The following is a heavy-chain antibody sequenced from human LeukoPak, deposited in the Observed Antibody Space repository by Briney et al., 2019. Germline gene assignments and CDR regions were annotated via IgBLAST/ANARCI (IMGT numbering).Heavy chain of an antibody. J-gene: IGHJ4*02. CDR3: ANLNAPYWGNFDY. CDR2: ISDSGVTA. D-gene: IGHD3-16*01. CDR1: GFTFSNYA. Sequence: GGSLRLSCVVSGFTFSNYAMTWVRQAPGQGLDWVSAISDSGVTAYYADSVKGRFTISRDNSKSTLYLQMNSLRAEDTAVYYCANLNAPYWGNFDYWGQGTQVTVSS. V-gene: IGHV3-23*01.